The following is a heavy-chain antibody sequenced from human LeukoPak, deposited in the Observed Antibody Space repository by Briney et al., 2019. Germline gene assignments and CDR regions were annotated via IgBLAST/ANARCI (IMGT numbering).Heavy chain of an antibody. CDR3: AKDVPVVVVAHDAFDI. J-gene: IGHJ3*02. CDR2: IHNDGST. V-gene: IGHV3-66*02. D-gene: IGHD2-15*01. Sequence: GGSLRLSCAASGFTVSTNHMSWVRQAPGKGLEWVSIIHNDGSTYYADSVKGRFTISRDNSKNTLYLQMNSLRAEDTAVYYCAKDVPVVVVAHDAFDIWGQGTMVTVSS. CDR1: GFTVSTNH.